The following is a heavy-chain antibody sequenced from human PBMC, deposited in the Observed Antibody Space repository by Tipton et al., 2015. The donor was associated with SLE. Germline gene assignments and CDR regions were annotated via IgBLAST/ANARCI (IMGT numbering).Heavy chain of an antibody. CDR3: ARGEYSSSSGYFDY. Sequence: QLVQPGPEVKKPGASVKVSCKASGYTFTGYYMHWVRQAPGQGLEWMGWINPNSGGTNYAQKFQGRVTMTRDTSISTAYMELSRLRSDDTAVYYCARGEYSSSSGYFDYWGQGTLVTVSS. CDR2: INPNSGGT. CDR1: GYTFTGYY. J-gene: IGHJ4*02. D-gene: IGHD6-6*01. V-gene: IGHV1-2*02.